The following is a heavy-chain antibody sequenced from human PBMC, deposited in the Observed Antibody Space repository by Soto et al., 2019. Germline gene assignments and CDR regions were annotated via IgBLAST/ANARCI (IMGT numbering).Heavy chain of an antibody. D-gene: IGHD5-12*01. CDR1: GGSISSSSYY. CDR2: IYYSGST. J-gene: IGHJ3*02. CDR3: ATEGYSGYEDAFDI. V-gene: IGHV4-39*01. Sequence: SETLSPTCTVSGGSISSSSYYWGWIRQPPGKGLEWIGSIYYSGSTYYNPSLKSRVTISVDTSKNQFSLKLSSVTAADTAVYYCATEGYSGYEDAFDIWGQGTMVTVSS.